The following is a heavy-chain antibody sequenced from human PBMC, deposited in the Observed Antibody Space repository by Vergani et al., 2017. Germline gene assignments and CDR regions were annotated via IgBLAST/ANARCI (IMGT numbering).Heavy chain of an antibody. CDR2: IYYSGST. CDR1: GGSISSSSYY. V-gene: IGHV4-39*01. J-gene: IGHJ3*02. D-gene: IGHD3-10*01. CDR3: ANGTGFGESPAPDAFDI. Sequence: QLQLQESGPGLVKPSETLSLTCTVPGGSISSSSYYWGWIRQPPGKGLEWIGSIYYSGSTYHNPSLKSRVTVSVDTSKNQSSLKLSSVTAADTSVYYCANGTGFGESPAPDAFDIWGQGTMVTVSS.